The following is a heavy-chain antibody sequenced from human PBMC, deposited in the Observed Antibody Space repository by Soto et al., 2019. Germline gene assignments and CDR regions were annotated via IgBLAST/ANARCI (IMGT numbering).Heavy chain of an antibody. J-gene: IGHJ5*02. V-gene: IGHV3-21*01. CDR2: IRSNSAYI. CDR3: TRDASRDSSARGWFDP. CDR1: GFTFRSFT. Sequence: GGSRRLSYAASGFTFRSFTMNWLSKAPGTGLEWVSTIRSNSAYIYYTDALRGRFTISRDNAKNSLHLQLNSLRAEDTAVYYCTRDASRDSSARGWFDPWGPGTLVTVSS. D-gene: IGHD6-13*01.